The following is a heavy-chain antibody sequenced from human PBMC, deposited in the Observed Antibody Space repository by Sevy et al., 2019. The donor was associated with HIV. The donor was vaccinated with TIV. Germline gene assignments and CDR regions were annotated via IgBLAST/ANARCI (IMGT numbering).Heavy chain of an antibody. CDR3: GRGPLRYSTYNSCYEWDYYYYCMDV. Sequence: GGSLRLSCAASGFTFSNYGIHWVRQPPGKGLEWVAVVWSDGNKKYYADSVKGGFNISKDNSKNTRFLKMNSLGAEETAVHYCGRGPLRYSTYNSCYEWDYYYYCMDVWGQGTTVTVSS. V-gene: IGHV3-33*01. CDR2: VWSDGNKK. J-gene: IGHJ6*02. CDR1: GFTFSNYG. D-gene: IGHD2-2*01.